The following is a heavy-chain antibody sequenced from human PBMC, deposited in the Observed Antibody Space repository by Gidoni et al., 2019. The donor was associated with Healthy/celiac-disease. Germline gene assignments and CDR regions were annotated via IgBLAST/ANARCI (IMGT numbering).Heavy chain of an antibody. CDR3: ARERGLYDPIDY. CDR1: GGSISSSSYY. J-gene: IGHJ4*02. CDR2: IYYSGST. V-gene: IGHV4-39*02. D-gene: IGHD3-22*01. Sequence: QLQLQESGPGLVKPSETLSLTCTVSGGSISSSSYYWGWIRQPPGKGLGWIVSIYYSGSTYYNPSLKSRVTISVDTSKNQFSLKLSSVTAADTAVYYCARERGLYDPIDYWGQGTLVTVSS.